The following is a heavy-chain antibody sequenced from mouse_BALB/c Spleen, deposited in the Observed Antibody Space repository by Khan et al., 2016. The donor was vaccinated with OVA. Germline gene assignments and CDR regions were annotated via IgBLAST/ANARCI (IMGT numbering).Heavy chain of an antibody. CDR2: IRNKANGYTT. CDR1: GFTFTDYY. D-gene: IGHD2-3*01. V-gene: IGHV7-3*02. Sequence: EVELVESGGGLVQPGGSLRLSCATSGFTFTDYYMSWVRQPPGKALEWLGFIRNKANGYTTEYSASLKGRFTISRDNSQSILYLQMITLGAEDSATYYCTGDLSYDGSDYWGQGTTLTVSS. CDR3: TGDLSYDGSDY. J-gene: IGHJ2*01.